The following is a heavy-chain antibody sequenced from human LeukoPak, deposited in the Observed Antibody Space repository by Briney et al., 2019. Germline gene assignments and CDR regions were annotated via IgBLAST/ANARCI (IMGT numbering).Heavy chain of an antibody. D-gene: IGHD4-17*01. J-gene: IGHJ5*02. CDR1: SDSFSPYY. CDR3: VRDAGSDDYGAKLDL. V-gene: IGHV4-4*07. CDR2: LSTSGTT. Sequence: PSETLSLTCIVSSDSFSPYYWGWIRQPDGKGLEWIGRLSTSGTTNYNPSIKSRVTISLDTSNMRFSLKLTSVTAGDTALYYCVRDAGSDDYGAKLDLWGQGILVSVYS.